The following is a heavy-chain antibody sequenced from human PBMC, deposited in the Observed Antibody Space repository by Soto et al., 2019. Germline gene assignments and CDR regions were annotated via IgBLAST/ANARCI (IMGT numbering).Heavy chain of an antibody. J-gene: IGHJ4*02. Sequence: PGESLKISCKGSGYSFASHWITWVRQEPGKGLEWMGRIDPSDSQTYYSPSFRGHVTISATKSITTVFLQWSSLRASDTAMYYCARQIYDSDTGPNFQYYFDSWGQGTPVTVSS. CDR1: GYSFASHW. CDR3: ARQIYDSDTGPNFQYYFDS. D-gene: IGHD3-22*01. CDR2: IDPSDSQT. V-gene: IGHV5-10-1*01.